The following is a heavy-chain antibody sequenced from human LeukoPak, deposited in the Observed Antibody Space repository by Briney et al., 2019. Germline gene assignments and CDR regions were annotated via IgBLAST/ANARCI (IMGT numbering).Heavy chain of an antibody. D-gene: IGHD3-22*01. V-gene: IGHV3-30*04. CDR2: ISYDGSNK. CDR3: AKCCEGSGYYFIDY. Sequence: PGRSLRLSCAASGFTFSSYAMHWVRQAPGKGLEWVAVISYDGSNKYYADSVKGRFTIPRDNSKNTLCLQMNSLRAEDTAVYYCAKCCEGSGYYFIDYWGQGTLVTVSS. CDR1: GFTFSSYA. J-gene: IGHJ4*02.